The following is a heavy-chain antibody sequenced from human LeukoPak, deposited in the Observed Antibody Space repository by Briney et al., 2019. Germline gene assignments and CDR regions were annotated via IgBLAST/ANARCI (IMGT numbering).Heavy chain of an antibody. V-gene: IGHV6-1*01. J-gene: IGHJ4*02. CDR3: ARGQKTAFDY. CDR2: TYYRSKWYN. CDR1: GDIVSSNSAG. Sequence: SQTLSLTCAISGDIVSSNSAGWNWIRQSPSRGLEWLGRTYYRSKWYNDYAPSVKSRITVNLDTSKMELSLQLKSLTPEDTAVSYSARGQKTAFDYWGQGTLVTVSS. D-gene: IGHD2-21*02.